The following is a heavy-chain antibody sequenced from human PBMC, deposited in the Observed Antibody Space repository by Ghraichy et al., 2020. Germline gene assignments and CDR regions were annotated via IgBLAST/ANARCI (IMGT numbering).Heavy chain of an antibody. CDR3: AKGDLLLSCGESTDDMDV. D-gene: IGHD3-10*01. J-gene: IGHJ6*02. Sequence: GGSLRLSCAGSGFLSWVRQAPGKGLEWVSSLSGYGASTYHADSVRGRFTVSRDNSKNTLYLQMSSLRAEDTAGYYCAKGDLLLSCGESTDDMDVWGRGTTVTVSS. V-gene: IGHV3-23*01. CDR2: LSGYGAST. CDR1: GF.